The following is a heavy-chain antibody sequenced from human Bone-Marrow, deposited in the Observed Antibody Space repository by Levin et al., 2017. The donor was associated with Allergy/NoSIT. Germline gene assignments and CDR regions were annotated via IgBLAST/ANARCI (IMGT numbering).Heavy chain of an antibody. J-gene: IGHJ4*02. CDR2: INHAGNV. D-gene: IGHD6-6*01. CDR1: TSSFLGYY. CDR3: ARGHRYPTSSQPKYYFDY. V-gene: IGHV4-34*01. Sequence: PSETLSLTCNAETSSFLGYYWSWLRQPPGKGLEWIGEINHAGNVNYNPSLKSRVTLSIDTSKDQFSLRLSSVTAADTAIYYCARGHRYPTSSQPKYYFDYWGQGTRVNVSS.